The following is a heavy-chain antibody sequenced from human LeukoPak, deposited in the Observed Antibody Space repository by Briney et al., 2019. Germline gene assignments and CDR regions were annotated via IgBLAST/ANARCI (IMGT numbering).Heavy chain of an antibody. J-gene: IGHJ4*02. Sequence: GGSLRLSCAASGFTFSSYWMHWVRQAPGKGLVWVSRINSDGSSTSYADSVKGRFTISRDNAKNTLYLQMNSLRAEDTAVYYCARWIVGYNLVDYWGQGTLVTVSS. D-gene: IGHD5-12*01. CDR2: INSDGSST. V-gene: IGHV3-74*01. CDR1: GFTFSSYW. CDR3: ARWIVGYNLVDY.